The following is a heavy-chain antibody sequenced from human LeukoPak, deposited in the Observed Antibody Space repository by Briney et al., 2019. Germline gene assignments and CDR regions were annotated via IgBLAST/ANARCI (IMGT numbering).Heavy chain of an antibody. CDR1: GFSFSSYN. V-gene: IGHV3-21*01. CDR2: TTTSSTYT. Sequence: GGSLRLSCEASGFSFSSYNMDWVRQTPGKGVEWISPTTTSSTYTFYADSVKGRFTISRDNARNSLYLQMNSLRVEDTAVYYCARDPYSGTYGNTYYYMDVWGKGTTVTISS. J-gene: IGHJ6*03. D-gene: IGHD1-26*01. CDR3: ARDPYSGTYGNTYYYMDV.